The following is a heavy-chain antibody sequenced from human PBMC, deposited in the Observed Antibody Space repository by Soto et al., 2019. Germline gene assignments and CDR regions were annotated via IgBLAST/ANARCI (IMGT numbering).Heavy chain of an antibody. CDR3: ARDNWWDLPFDY. Sequence: GGSLRLSDAASGFTFSSYWMSWVRQAPGKGLEWVANIKEDGSEKYYVDSVKGRFTISRDNVKNSLYLQINSLRAEDTAVYYCARDNWWDLPFDYWGQGTVVTVSS. V-gene: IGHV3-7*01. D-gene: IGHD1-26*01. CDR2: IKEDGSEK. J-gene: IGHJ4*02. CDR1: GFTFSSYW.